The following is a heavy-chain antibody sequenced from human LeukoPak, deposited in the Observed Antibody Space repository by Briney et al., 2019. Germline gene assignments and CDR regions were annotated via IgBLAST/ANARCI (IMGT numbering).Heavy chain of an antibody. CDR2: ISGSGGST. J-gene: IGHJ4*02. CDR3: PKTGYSSSWFLFDY. Sequence: PGGSLRLSCAASGFTFSSYAMSWVHQAPGKGLEWVSAISGSGGSTYYADSVKGRFTISRDNSKNTRYLQMNSLRAEDTAVYYCPKTGYSSSWFLFDYWGQGTLVTVSS. CDR1: GFTFSSYA. V-gene: IGHV3-23*01. D-gene: IGHD6-13*01.